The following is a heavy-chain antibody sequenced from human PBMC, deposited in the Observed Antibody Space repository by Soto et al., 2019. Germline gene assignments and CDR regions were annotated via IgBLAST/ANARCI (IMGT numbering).Heavy chain of an antibody. Sequence: PGGSLRLSCAASGFTFSTYEMHWVRQVPGEGLEWVSYISSSGNTIYYADSVKGRFTISRDNAKNSVYLQMNSLRVEDTAVYYCTRETSSGYTFDYWGQGTLVTVSS. V-gene: IGHV3-48*03. CDR1: GFTFSTYE. CDR2: ISSSGNTI. CDR3: TRETSSGYTFDY. J-gene: IGHJ4*02. D-gene: IGHD3-22*01.